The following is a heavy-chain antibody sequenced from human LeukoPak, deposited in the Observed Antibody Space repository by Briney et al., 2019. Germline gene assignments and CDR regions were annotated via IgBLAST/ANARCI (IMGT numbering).Heavy chain of an antibody. CDR2: IHSSGST. Sequence: SETLSLTCTVSGGSISSYYWSWIRQPAGKGLEWIGRIHSSGSTNYNPSLKSRVTMSVDTSKNQFSLKLSSMTAADTAVYYCARVPGVYYDRLTGYGSGWFDPWGQGTLVTVSS. D-gene: IGHD3-9*01. V-gene: IGHV4-4*07. CDR3: ARVPGVYYDRLTGYGSGWFDP. CDR1: GGSISSYY. J-gene: IGHJ5*02.